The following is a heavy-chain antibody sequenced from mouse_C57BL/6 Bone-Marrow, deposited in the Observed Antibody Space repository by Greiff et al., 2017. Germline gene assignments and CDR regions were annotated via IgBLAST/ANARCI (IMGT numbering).Heavy chain of an antibody. CDR1: GYTFTSYW. D-gene: IGHD2-3*01. Sequence: EVQLQQSGTVLARPGASVKMSCKTSGYTFTSYWMHWVKQRPGQGLEWIGAIYPGNSDTSYNQKFKGKAKLTAVTSASTAYMELSSLTNEDSAVDYCTRRDGGDYDAMDYWGQGTSVTVSS. J-gene: IGHJ4*01. CDR2: IYPGNSDT. CDR3: TRRDGGDYDAMDY. V-gene: IGHV1-5*01.